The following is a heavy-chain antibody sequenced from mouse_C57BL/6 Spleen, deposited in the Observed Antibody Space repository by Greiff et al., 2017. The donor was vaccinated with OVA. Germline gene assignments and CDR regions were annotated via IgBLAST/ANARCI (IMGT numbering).Heavy chain of an antibody. J-gene: IGHJ2*01. CDR1: GYTFTSYW. V-gene: IGHV1-53*01. D-gene: IGHD1-1*02. CDR2: INPSNGGT. CDR3: ARDGGGYGCYYFDD. Sequence: QVQLQQPGTELVKPGASVKLSCKASGYTFTSYWMHWVKQRPGQGLEWIGNINPSNGGTNYNEKFKSKATLTVDKSSSTAYMQLSSLTSEDSAVYYCARDGGGYGCYYFDDWGQGTTLTVSS.